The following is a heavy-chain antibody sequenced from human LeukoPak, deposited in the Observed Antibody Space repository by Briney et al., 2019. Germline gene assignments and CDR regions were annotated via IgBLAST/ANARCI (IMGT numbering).Heavy chain of an antibody. CDR1: GFTFSGSA. D-gene: IGHD3-10*01. CDR3: TSRYYYGSGSFDY. CDR2: IRSKANSYAT. V-gene: IGHV3-73*01. Sequence: GGSPRLSCAASGFTFSGSAMHWVRQASGKGLEWVGRIRSKANSYATAYAASVKGRFTISRDDSKNTAYLQMNSLKTEDTAVYYCTSRYYYGSGSFDYWGQGTLVTVSS. J-gene: IGHJ4*02.